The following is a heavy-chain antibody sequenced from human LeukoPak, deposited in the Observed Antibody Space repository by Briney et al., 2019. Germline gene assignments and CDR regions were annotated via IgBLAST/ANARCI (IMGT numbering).Heavy chain of an antibody. CDR2: INYSGNT. CDR3: ASMSGYYSKFDY. CDR1: GGSTGSAGYY. J-gene: IGHJ4*02. V-gene: IGHV4-31*03. Sequence: PSETLSLTCTVSGGSTGSAGYYWSWIRQHPGKGLKWIAYINYSGNTYHNPSLKSRVTISVDTSRNQFSLKLNSVTAADTAIYYCASMSGYYSKFDYWGQGTLVTVSS. D-gene: IGHD3-22*01.